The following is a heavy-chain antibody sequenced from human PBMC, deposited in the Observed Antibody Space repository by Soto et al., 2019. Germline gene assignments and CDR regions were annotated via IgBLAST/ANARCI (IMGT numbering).Heavy chain of an antibody. CDR1: GFTFSSYA. J-gene: IGHJ4*02. CDR2: ISGSGGST. V-gene: IGHV3-23*01. D-gene: IGHD2-2*03. Sequence: GGSLRLSCAASGFTFSSYAMSWVRQAPGKGLEWVSAISGSGGSTYYPDSVKGRFTISRDNSKNTLYLQMNSLRAEDTAVYYCAKRGDCSSTSCYAFFYYFDYWGQGTLVTVSS. CDR3: AKRGDCSSTSCYAFFYYFDY.